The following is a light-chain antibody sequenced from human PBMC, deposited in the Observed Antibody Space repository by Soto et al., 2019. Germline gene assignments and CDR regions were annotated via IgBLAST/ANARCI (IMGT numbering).Light chain of an antibody. CDR3: QQYNSYSWT. CDR1: QSISSW. J-gene: IGKJ1*01. Sequence: MTQSPSTLSDSLGDRVSTTCRASQSISSWLAWYQQKPGKAPKLLIYDASSLESGVPSRFSGSGSGTEFTLTISSLQPDDFATYYCQQYNSYSWTFGQGTKVDIK. CDR2: DAS. V-gene: IGKV1-5*01.